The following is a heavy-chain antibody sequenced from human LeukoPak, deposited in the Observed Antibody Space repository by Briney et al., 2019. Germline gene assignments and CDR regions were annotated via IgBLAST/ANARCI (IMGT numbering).Heavy chain of an antibody. CDR3: ARAPVDYYDSSGYYSYFDY. D-gene: IGHD3-22*01. Sequence: GESLKISCKGSGYSFTSYWIGWVRQMPGKGLEWMGIIYPGDSDTRYSPSSQGQVTISADKSISTAYLQWSSLKASDTAMYYCARAPVDYYDSSGYYSYFDYWGQGTLVTVSS. CDR2: IYPGDSDT. V-gene: IGHV5-51*01. CDR1: GYSFTSYW. J-gene: IGHJ4*02.